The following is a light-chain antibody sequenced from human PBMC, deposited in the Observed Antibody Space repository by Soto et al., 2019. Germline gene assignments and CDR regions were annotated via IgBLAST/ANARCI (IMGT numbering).Light chain of an antibody. CDR3: QQYYDWPTIT. J-gene: IGKJ5*01. V-gene: IGKV3-15*01. Sequence: EIVMTQSPATLSVPPGDRVTLSCRASENIRTALARYQQKPGQAPSLLIYGGSIRAADIPARFSGSGSGTEFTLTISTLQSEDFAVYYCQQYYDWPTITFGQGTRLEIK. CDR2: GGS. CDR1: ENIRTA.